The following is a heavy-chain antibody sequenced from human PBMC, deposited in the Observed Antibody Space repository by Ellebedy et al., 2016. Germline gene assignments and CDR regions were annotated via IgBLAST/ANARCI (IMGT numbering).Heavy chain of an antibody. V-gene: IGHV3-23*01. CDR1: GFTFSNYA. D-gene: IGHD3-10*01. CDR2: VSDNGGST. Sequence: GESLKISCAASGFTFSNYAMGWVRQAPGKGLEWVSGVSDNGGSTYYADSVKGRFTISRDNSKNTLYLQMSSLRAEDTAVYYCAKQWFGELSYYYGMDVWGQGTTLTVSS. CDR3: AKQWFGELSYYYGMDV. J-gene: IGHJ6*02.